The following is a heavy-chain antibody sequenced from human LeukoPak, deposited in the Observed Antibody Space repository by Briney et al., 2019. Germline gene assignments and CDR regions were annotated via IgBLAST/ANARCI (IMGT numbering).Heavy chain of an antibody. CDR2: ISGSGGTT. J-gene: IGHJ4*02. D-gene: IGHD6-13*01. CDR3: TTDSRLAAAPHFDY. V-gene: IGHV3-23*01. Sequence: GGSLRLSCAVSGFTFSNYAMSWVRQAPGKGLEWVSAISGSGGTTYYADSVKGRFTISRDNSKNTLYLQMNSLRAEDTAVYYCTTDSRLAAAPHFDYWGQGTLVTVSS. CDR1: GFTFSNYA.